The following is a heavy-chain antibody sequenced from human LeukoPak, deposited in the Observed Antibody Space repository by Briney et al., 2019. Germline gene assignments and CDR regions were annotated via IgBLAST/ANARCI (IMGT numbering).Heavy chain of an antibody. D-gene: IGHD3-3*01. CDR2: IYYSGST. CDR3: ARDEAILGAGYYYGMDV. J-gene: IGHJ6*02. CDR1: GGSISSGGYY. V-gene: IGHV4-31*03. Sequence: ASETLSLTCTVSGGSISSGGYYWSWIRQHPGKGLEWIGYIYYSGSTYYNPSLKSRVSISLDTSQNHFSLRLSSVTAADTAVYYCARDEAILGAGYYYGMDVWGQGTTVTVSS.